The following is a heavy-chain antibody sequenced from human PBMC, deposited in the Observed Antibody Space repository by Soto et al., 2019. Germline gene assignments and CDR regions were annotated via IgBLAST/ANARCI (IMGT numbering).Heavy chain of an antibody. CDR2: IRSKAYGGTT. Sequence: PGGSLRLSCTASGFTFGDYAMSWFRQAPGKGLEWVGFIRSKAYGGTTEYAASVKGRFTISRDDSKSIAYLQMNSLKTEDTAVYYCTRVEVVTHYYYYGMDVWGQGTTVTVSS. CDR3: TRVEVVTHYYYYGMDV. CDR1: GFTFGDYA. J-gene: IGHJ6*02. D-gene: IGHD2-21*02. V-gene: IGHV3-49*03.